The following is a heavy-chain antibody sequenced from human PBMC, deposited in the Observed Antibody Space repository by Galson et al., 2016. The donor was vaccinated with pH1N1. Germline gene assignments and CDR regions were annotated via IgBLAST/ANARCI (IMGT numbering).Heavy chain of an antibody. V-gene: IGHV5-51*01. Sequence: QSGAEVKKPGESLKISCKGSGYRFSSSWIGWVRQMPGKGLEWMGIIYLGGSLIRYRPSFQGQVTISADKSVNIVYLEWGSLKASDTAMYYCARQNDYGDYRCVAFGIWGQGTMVTV. J-gene: IGHJ3*02. D-gene: IGHD4-17*01. CDR3: ARQNDYGDYRCVAFGI. CDR1: GYRFSSSW. CDR2: IYLGGSLI.